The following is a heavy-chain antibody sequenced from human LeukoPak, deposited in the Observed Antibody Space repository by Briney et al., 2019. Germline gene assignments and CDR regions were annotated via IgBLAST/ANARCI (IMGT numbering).Heavy chain of an antibody. Sequence: GGSLRLSCAASGFTLSSNYMSWVRQAPGKGLEWVSVIYSGGSTYYADSVKGRFTISRDNSKNTLYLQMNSLRAEDTAVYYCAREDYGGKVFDYWGQGTLVTVSS. D-gene: IGHD4-23*01. CDR1: GFTLSSNY. V-gene: IGHV3-53*01. CDR2: IYSGGST. J-gene: IGHJ4*02. CDR3: AREDYGGKVFDY.